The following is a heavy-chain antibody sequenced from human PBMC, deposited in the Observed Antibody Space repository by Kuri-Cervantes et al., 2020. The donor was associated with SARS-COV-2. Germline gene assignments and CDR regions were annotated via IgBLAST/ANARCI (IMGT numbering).Heavy chain of an antibody. CDR2: ISSSSSYT. J-gene: IGHJ4*02. CDR3: ARDLYYYDSSDYYDY. Sequence: GESLKISCAASGFTFSDYYMSWIRQAPGKGLEWVSYISSSSSYTNYADSVKGRFTISRDNAKNSLYLQMNSLRAEDTAVYYCARDLYYYDSSDYYDYWGQGTLVTVSS. CDR1: GFTFSDYY. V-gene: IGHV3-11*05. D-gene: IGHD3-22*01.